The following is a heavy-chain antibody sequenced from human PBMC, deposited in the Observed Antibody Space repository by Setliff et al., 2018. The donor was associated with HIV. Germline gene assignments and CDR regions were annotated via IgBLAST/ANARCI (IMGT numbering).Heavy chain of an antibody. CDR1: GGSIRNYY. V-gene: IGHV4-4*07. D-gene: IGHD3-22*01. J-gene: IGHJ6*03. CDR3: ARVVNHYDSSGYFGGYYYYMDV. CDR2: IYTSGSA. Sequence: PSETLSLTCTVSGGSIRNYYWSWIRQPAGKGLEWIGRIYTSGSAKYNPSLKSRVTMSVDTSKNQFSLKLSSVTAADTAVYYCARVVNHYDSSGYFGGYYYYMDVWGKGTTVTV.